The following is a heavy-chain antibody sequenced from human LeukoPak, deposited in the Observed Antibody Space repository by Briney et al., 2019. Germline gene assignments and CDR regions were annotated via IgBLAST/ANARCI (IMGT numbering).Heavy chain of an antibody. CDR2: ISSSSSYI. J-gene: IGHJ4*02. D-gene: IGHD3-22*01. V-gene: IGHV3-21*01. Sequence: GGSLRLSCAASGFTFSSYSMNWVRQAPGKGLEWVSSISSSSSYIYYADSVKGRFTISRDNAKGSLYLQMNSLRAEDTAVYYCARDHYDSSGYYGYWGQGTLVTVSS. CDR3: ARDHYDSSGYYGY. CDR1: GFTFSSYS.